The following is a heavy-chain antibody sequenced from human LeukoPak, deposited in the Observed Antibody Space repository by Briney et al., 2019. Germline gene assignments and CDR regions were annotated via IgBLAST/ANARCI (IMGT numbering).Heavy chain of an antibody. Sequence: GGSLRPSCAASGFTVSSNYMSWVRQAPGKGLEWVSVIYSGGSTYYADSVKGRFTISRDNSKNTLYLQMNSLRAEDTAVYYCARDRLDGGRDYWGQGTLVTVSS. CDR2: IYSGGST. V-gene: IGHV3-53*01. CDR1: GFTVSSNY. D-gene: IGHD3-16*01. CDR3: ARDRLDGGRDY. J-gene: IGHJ4*02.